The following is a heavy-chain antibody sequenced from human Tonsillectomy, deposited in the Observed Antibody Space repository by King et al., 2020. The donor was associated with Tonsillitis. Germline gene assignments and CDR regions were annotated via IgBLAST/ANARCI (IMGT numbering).Heavy chain of an antibody. CDR2: IYYSGST. V-gene: IGHV4-59*01. CDR1: GGSISSYY. J-gene: IGHJ4*02. Sequence: QLQESGPGLVKPSETLSLTCTVSGGSISSYYWSRIRQPPGKGLEWIGYIYYSGSTNYNPSLKSRVTISVDTSKNQFSLKLSSVTAADTAVYYCARGVDTAMVWGNYFDYWGQGTLVTVSS. D-gene: IGHD5-18*01. CDR3: ARGVDTAMVWGNYFDY.